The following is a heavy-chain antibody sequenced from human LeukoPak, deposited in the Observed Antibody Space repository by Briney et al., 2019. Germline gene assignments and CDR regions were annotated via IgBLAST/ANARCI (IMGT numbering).Heavy chain of an antibody. D-gene: IGHD3-10*01. CDR1: GGSISSSSYY. J-gene: IGHJ5*02. CDR3: ARDPSRGITMVRGVPYNWFDP. Sequence: SETLSLTCTVSGGSISSSSYYWGWLRQPPGKGLEWIGSIYYSGSTYYNPSLKSRVTISVDTSKNQFSLKLSSVTAADTAVYYCARDPSRGITMVRGVPYNWFDPWGQGTLVTVSS. CDR2: IYYSGST. V-gene: IGHV4-39*07.